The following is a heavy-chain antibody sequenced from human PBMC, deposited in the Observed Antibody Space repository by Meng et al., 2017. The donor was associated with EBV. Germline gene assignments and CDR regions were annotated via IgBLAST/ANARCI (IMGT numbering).Heavy chain of an antibody. Sequence: QVRLWWTCGCGVQPGSPLSLSCAASGFTFSSYGLHWVRQASGKGLEWVAVISYDGSNKDYADSVKGRFTISRDNSKNTLYLQMNSLRAEDTAVYYCAKGDVYYYDSSGYPNYWGQGTLVTVSS. CDR3: AKGDVYYYDSSGYPNY. CDR1: GFTFSSYG. J-gene: IGHJ4*02. V-gene: IGHV3-30*18. D-gene: IGHD3-22*01. CDR2: ISYDGSNK.